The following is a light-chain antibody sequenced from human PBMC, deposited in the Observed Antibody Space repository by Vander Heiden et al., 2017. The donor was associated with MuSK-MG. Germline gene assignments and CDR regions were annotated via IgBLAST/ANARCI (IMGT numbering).Light chain of an antibody. CDR3: QQSDSTPGT. CDR1: QSISSY. CDR2: ATS. V-gene: IGKV1-39*01. Sequence: DIQMTQSPSSLSASVGDRVTITCRASQSISSYLNWYLQKPGKAPKLLIYATSSLQSGVPSRFSGSGSGTDFTLTISSLQPEDFATYYCQQSDSTPGTFGQGTKVEIK. J-gene: IGKJ1*01.